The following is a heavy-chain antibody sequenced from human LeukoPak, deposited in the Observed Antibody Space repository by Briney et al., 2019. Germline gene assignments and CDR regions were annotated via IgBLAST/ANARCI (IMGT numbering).Heavy chain of an antibody. CDR3: ARGRKYSSSVYDY. Sequence: ASVKVSCKASGYTFTGYYMHWVRQAPGQGLEWMGWINPNSGGTNYAQKFQGRVTITRNTSISTAYMELSSLRSEDTAVYYCARGRKYSSSVYDYWGQGTLVTVSS. J-gene: IGHJ4*02. V-gene: IGHV1-2*02. CDR1: GYTFTGYY. D-gene: IGHD6-13*01. CDR2: INPNSGGT.